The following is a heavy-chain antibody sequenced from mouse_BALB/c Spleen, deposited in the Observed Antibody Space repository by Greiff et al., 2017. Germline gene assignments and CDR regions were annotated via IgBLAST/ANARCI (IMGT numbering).Heavy chain of an antibody. Sequence: EVQRVESGGGLVKPGGSLKLSCAASGFTFSSYAMSWVRQTPEKRLEWVATISSGGSYTYYPDSVKGRFTISRDNAKNTLYLQMSSLRSEDTAMYYCARPSYDYGGLDWGQGTTLTVSS. CDR3: ARPSYDYGGLD. CDR2: ISSGGSYT. V-gene: IGHV5-9-3*01. CDR1: GFTFSSYA. J-gene: IGHJ2*01. D-gene: IGHD2-4*01.